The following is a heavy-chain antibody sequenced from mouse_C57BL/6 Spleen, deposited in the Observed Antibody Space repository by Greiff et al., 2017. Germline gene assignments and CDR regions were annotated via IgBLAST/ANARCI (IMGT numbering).Heavy chain of an antibody. V-gene: IGHV1-52*01. CDR1: GYTFTSYW. J-gene: IGHJ2*01. Sequence: QQSCKASGYTFTSYWMHWVKQRPIQGLEWIGNIDPSDSETHYNQKFKDKATLTVDKSSSTAYMQLSSLASEDSAVYYCARSTASFDYWGQGTTLTVSS. CDR3: ARSTASFDY. D-gene: IGHD1-2*01. CDR2: IDPSDSET.